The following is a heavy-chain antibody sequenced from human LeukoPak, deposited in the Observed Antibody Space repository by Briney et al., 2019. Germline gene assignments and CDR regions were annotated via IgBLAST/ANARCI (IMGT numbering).Heavy chain of an antibody. J-gene: IGHJ6*02. Sequence: SVKVSCKASGGTFSSYAISWVRQAPGQGLEWMGRIIPILGIANYAQKFQGRVTITADKSTSTAYMELSSLRSEDTAVYYCAKEQWLTSYYYYYGMDVWGQGTTVTVSS. CDR3: AKEQWLTSYYYYYGMDV. CDR2: IIPILGIA. V-gene: IGHV1-69*04. CDR1: GGTFSSYA. D-gene: IGHD6-19*01.